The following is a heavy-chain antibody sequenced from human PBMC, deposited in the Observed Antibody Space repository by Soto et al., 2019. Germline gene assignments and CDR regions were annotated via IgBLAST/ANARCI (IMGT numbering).Heavy chain of an antibody. J-gene: IGHJ4*02. Sequence: EVQLVESGGGLVQPGRSLRLSLPASGLIFEEYAMHWVRQAPGKGLDGVSSISWNSGNIGYADSVKGRFTISRDNAKNSLYLQMNSVRGEDTALYYCAKGASTTVFAFNDYWGQGTLVTVSS. CDR1: GLIFEEYA. D-gene: IGHD4-17*01. CDR2: ISWNSGNI. V-gene: IGHV3-9*01. CDR3: AKGASTTVFAFNDY.